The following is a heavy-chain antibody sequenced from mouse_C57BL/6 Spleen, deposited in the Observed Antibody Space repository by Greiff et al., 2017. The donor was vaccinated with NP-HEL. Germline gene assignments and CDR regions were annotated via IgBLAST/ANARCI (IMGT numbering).Heavy chain of an antibody. CDR1: GYTFTDYY. Sequence: EVQLQQSGPELVKPGASVKISCKASGYTFTDYYMNWVKQSHGKSLEWIGDINPNNGGTSYNQKFKGKATLTVDKSSSTAYMELRSLTAEDSAVYYGARWRGWLLDYWGQGTTLTVSS. V-gene: IGHV1-26*01. D-gene: IGHD2-3*01. CDR2: INPNNGGT. CDR3: ARWRGWLLDY. J-gene: IGHJ2*01.